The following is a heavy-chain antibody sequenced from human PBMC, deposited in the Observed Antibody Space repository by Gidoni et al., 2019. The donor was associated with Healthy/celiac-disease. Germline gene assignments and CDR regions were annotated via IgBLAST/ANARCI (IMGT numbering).Heavy chain of an antibody. D-gene: IGHD1-26*01. CDR2: ISGSGGST. V-gene: IGHV3-23*01. CDR1: GFPFSRYA. Sequence: EVQLLESGGGLVQPGGSLRLSCAASGFPFSRYAMSWVRQAPGKGLEGVSAISGSGGSTYYADSGKGRFTISRDNSKNTLYLQMNSLRAEDTAVYYCAKSMWAIVGATMIGYWGQGTLVTVSS. J-gene: IGHJ4*02. CDR3: AKSMWAIVGATMIGY.